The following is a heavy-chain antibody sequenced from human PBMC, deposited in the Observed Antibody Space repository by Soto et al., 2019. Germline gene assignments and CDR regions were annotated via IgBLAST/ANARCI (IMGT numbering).Heavy chain of an antibody. CDR1: GYPLTSYG. D-gene: IGHD3-16*01. J-gene: IGHJ4*02. V-gene: IGHV1-18*04. CDR2: ISAYNGNT. Sequence: XSVKVACAASGYPLTSYGISWGRQAPGQGLEWMGWISAYNGNTNYAQKLQGRVTMTTDTSTSTAYMELRSLRSDDTALYYCARDSLRLSAGFDYCGQRTLVTVSS. CDR3: ARDSLRLSAGFDY.